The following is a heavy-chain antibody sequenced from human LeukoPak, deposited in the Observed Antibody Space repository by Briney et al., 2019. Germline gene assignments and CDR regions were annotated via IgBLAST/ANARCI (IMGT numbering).Heavy chain of an antibody. J-gene: IGHJ4*02. CDR1: GFTFRTYA. Sequence: GGSLRLSCVASGFTFRTYAMTWVRQAPGKGLEWVSSISGSGGVTYSADSVKGRFSISRDNSKNTLYLQMNSLRAEDTAVYYCARDLGLRFLEWYYFDYWGQGTLVTVSS. CDR3: ARDLGLRFLEWYYFDY. D-gene: IGHD3-3*01. V-gene: IGHV3-23*01. CDR2: ISGSGGVT.